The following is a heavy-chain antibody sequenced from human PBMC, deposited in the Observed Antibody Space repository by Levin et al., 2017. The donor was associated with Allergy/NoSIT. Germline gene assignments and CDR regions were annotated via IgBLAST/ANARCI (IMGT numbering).Heavy chain of an antibody. D-gene: IGHD1-1*01. CDR3: ARVDRTADY. V-gene: IGHV1-2*02. Sequence: GESLKISCKASGYTFSVHYIHWLRQAPGQGFEWMGWIDPNRGDSKIAQKFQGRVTLTRDASTTTAFMELRRLTSDDTATYYCARVDRTADYWGQGTLVSVSS. J-gene: IGHJ4*02. CDR1: GYTFSVHY. CDR2: IDPNRGDS.